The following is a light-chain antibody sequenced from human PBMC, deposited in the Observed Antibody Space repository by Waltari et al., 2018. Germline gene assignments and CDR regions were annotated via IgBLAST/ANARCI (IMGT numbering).Light chain of an antibody. J-gene: IGKJ4*01. Sequence: RARQTVCTFALSGYEQKTGQAPRVLIYSTHNGVTGITDRLSGCGSGTDFTLNIHSLASGYFAMFYCKQYDCIVFTFGGGTKVEIK. CDR1: QTVCTFA. V-gene: IGKV3-20*01. CDR3: KQYDCIVFT. CDR2: STH.